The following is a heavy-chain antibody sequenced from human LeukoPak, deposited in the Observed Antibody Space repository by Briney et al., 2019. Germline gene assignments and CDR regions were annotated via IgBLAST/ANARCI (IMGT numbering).Heavy chain of an antibody. CDR3: ARQYYGDYAINYSYYYGMDV. Sequence: PSETLSLTCTVSGGSISSYYWSWIRQPPGKGLEWIGYIHYSGNTNYNPSLKSRVTISVDTSKNQFSLKLSSVTAADTAVYYCARQYYGDYAINYSYYYGMDVWGQGTTVTVSS. CDR1: GGSISSYY. J-gene: IGHJ6*02. V-gene: IGHV4-59*01. D-gene: IGHD4-17*01. CDR2: IHYSGNT.